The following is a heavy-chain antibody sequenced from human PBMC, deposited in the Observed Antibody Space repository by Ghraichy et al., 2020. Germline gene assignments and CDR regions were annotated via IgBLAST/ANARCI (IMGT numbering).Heavy chain of an antibody. D-gene: IGHD1-1*01. CDR3: ARCPQLDADAFDI. CDR1: GGSISSYY. V-gene: IGHV4-59*01. J-gene: IGHJ3*02. Sequence: SETLSLTCTVSGGSISSYYWSWIRQPPGKGLEWIGYIYYSGSTNYNPSLKSRVTISVDTSKNQFSLKLSSVTAADTAVYYCARCPQLDADAFDIWGQGTMVTVSS. CDR2: IYYSGST.